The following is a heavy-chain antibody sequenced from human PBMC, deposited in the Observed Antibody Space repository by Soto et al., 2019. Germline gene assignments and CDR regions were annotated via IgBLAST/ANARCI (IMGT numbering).Heavy chain of an antibody. V-gene: IGHV1-24*01. J-gene: IGHJ4*02. D-gene: IGHD3-16*02. CDR1: GYTLTELS. CDR2: FDPEDGET. CDR3: ATGSPITFGGVIVNLFDY. Sequence: ASVKVSCKVSGYTLTELSMHWVRQAPGKGLEWMGGFDPEDGETIYAQKFQGRVTMTEDTSTDTAYMELSSLRSEDTAVYYCATGSPITFGGVIVNLFDYWGQGTLVTVSS.